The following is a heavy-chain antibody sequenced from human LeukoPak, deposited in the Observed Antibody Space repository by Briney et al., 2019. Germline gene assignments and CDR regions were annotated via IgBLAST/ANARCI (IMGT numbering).Heavy chain of an antibody. CDR2: INPSGGST. CDR3: ARATGCSSTSCPYTYYYYGMDV. Sequence: ASVKVSCKASGYTFTSYYMHWVRQAPGQGLEWMGIINPSGGSTSYAQKFQGRVTMTRGTSTSTVYMELSSLRSEDTAVYYCARATGCSSTSCPYTYYYYGMDVWGKGTTVTVSS. J-gene: IGHJ6*04. V-gene: IGHV1-46*01. CDR1: GYTFTSYY. D-gene: IGHD2-2*01.